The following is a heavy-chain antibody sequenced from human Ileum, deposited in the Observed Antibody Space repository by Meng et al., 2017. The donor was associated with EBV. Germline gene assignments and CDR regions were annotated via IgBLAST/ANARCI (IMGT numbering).Heavy chain of an antibody. CDR1: GYTFTSYY. Sequence: QVQLVQSGAEVKKPGXSEMLSCQASGYTFTSYYMHWLRQAPGQGLEWMGIIKPSGGSTSYTQKFQDRVTMTRDTSTSTVYMELSSLRSEDTAVYYCAREGPQTYYFDYWGQGTLVTVSS. V-gene: IGHV1-46*01. J-gene: IGHJ4*02. CDR3: AREGPQTYYFDY. CDR2: IKPSGGST.